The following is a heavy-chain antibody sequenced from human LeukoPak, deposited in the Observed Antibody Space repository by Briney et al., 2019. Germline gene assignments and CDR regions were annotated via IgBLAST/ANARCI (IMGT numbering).Heavy chain of an antibody. CDR2: INHSGST. Sequence: SETLSLTCAVYGGSFSGYYWSWIRQPPGKGLEWIGEINHSGSTNYNPSLKSRVTISVDTSKNQFSLKLSSVTAADTAVYYSARAVAGSKWFGPWGQGTLVTVSS. J-gene: IGHJ5*02. CDR3: ARAVAGSKWFGP. CDR1: GGSFSGYY. D-gene: IGHD6-19*01. V-gene: IGHV4-34*01.